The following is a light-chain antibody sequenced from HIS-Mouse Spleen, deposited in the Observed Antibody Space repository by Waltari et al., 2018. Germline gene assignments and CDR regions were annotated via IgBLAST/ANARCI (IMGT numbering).Light chain of an antibody. Sequence: QSALTQPASVSGSPGQSITISCTGTSSDVGSYNLVSVYQQHPGKAPKLMIYEGSKRPSGVSNRFSGSKSGNTASLTISGLQAEDEADYYCCSYAGSSTFGVFGGGTKLTVL. CDR1: SSDVGSYNL. V-gene: IGLV2-23*03. CDR3: CSYAGSSTFGV. CDR2: EGS. J-gene: IGLJ3*02.